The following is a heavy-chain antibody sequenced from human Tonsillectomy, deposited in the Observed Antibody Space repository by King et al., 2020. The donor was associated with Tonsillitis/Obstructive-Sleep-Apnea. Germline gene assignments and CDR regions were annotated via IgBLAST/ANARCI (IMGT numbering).Heavy chain of an antibody. CDR1: GFTFDDYA. D-gene: IGHD6-13*01. V-gene: IGHV3-9*01. CDR2: ISFNSGTI. Sequence: DVQLVESGGGLVQPGRSLRLSCAASGFTFDDYAMYWIRQAPGKGLEWVSGISFNSGTIHYADSVKGRFTISRDNAKNSLYLQMNSLRAEDTALYYCAKDLIIAVSGTPGDAFDIWGQGTMVTVSS. CDR3: AKDLIIAVSGTPGDAFDI. J-gene: IGHJ3*02.